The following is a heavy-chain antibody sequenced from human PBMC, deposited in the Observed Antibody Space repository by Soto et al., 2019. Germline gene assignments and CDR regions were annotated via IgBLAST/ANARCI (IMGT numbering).Heavy chain of an antibody. D-gene: IGHD2-15*01. V-gene: IGHV1-3*01. CDR3: ARGIATGQLDP. Sequence: ASVKVSCNASGYTFTRYTMNWVRQAPGQRLEWMGWINPDNGNTKSSQKFQDRVIITRDTSASTAYMDLSSLRSEDTAVYYCARGIATGQLDPWGQGTLVTVSS. J-gene: IGHJ5*02. CDR1: GYTFTRYT. CDR2: INPDNGNT.